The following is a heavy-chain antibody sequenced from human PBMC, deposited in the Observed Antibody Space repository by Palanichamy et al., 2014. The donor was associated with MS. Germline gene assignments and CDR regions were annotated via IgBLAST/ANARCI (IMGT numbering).Heavy chain of an antibody. CDR1: GFTFNHYA. Sequence: EVQLVESGEAWYSLGRSLRLSCAASGFTFNHYAMHWVRQAPGKGPGVGLRVSVGHSGSIGYADSVKGRFTISRDNAKNSLYLQMNSLRAEDTALYFCVKDQGSTTETTDDAFDIWGQGTMVTVSS. V-gene: IGHV3-9*01. CDR3: VKDQGSTTETTDDAFDI. D-gene: IGHD4-17*01. J-gene: IGHJ3*02. CDR2: SVGHSGSI.